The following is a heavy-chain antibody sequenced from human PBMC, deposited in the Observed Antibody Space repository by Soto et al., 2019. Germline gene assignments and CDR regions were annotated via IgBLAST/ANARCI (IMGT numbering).Heavy chain of an antibody. Sequence: EVQLVESGGGLVQPGGSLRLSCAASGFTFSSYSMNWVRQAPGKGLEWVSYISSSSSIIYYADSVKGRFTISRDNAKNSLYLQMNSLRAEDTAVYYCARGRCSSTSCYAYYYYYYMDVWGKGTTVTVSS. V-gene: IGHV3-48*01. CDR2: ISSSSSII. J-gene: IGHJ6*03. CDR1: GFTFSSYS. CDR3: ARGRCSSTSCYAYYYYYYMDV. D-gene: IGHD2-2*01.